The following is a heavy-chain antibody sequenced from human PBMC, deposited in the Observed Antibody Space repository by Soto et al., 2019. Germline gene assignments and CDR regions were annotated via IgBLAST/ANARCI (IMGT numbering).Heavy chain of an antibody. CDR3: TTIVPWGWKY. CDR1: AFTFSNAW. CDR2: IKSKGDGGTT. Sequence: EVQLVESGGGLVKPGGSLRLSCAASAFTFSNAWMNWVRQAPGKGLEWVGRIKSKGDGGTTDYAAFVKGRFTISRDDSTSTLYLHMNSLKTADTAVYYGTTIVPWGWKYWGPGTLVTVSS. J-gene: IGHJ4*02. V-gene: IGHV3-15*07. D-gene: IGHD1-1*01.